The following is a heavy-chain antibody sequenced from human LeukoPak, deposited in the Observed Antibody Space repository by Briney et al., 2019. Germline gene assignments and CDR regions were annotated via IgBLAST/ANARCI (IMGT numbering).Heavy chain of an antibody. CDR3: ASLPRLAVEDY. D-gene: IGHD5/OR15-5a*01. Sequence: GRSLRLSCAASGFTFSSYAMHWVRQAPGKGLEWVAVISYDGSNKYYADSVRGRFTISRDNSKNTLYLQMNSLRAEDTAVHYCASLPRLAVEDYWGQGTLVTVSS. J-gene: IGHJ4*02. CDR2: ISYDGSNK. CDR1: GFTFSSYA. V-gene: IGHV3-30-3*01.